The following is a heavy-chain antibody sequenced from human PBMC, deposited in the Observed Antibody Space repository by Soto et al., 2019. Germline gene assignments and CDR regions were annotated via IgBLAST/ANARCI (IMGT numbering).Heavy chain of an antibody. CDR1: GYTFTSYY. CDR3: ARDLAGSCYS. CDR2: ISAYNGNT. V-gene: IGHV1-18*04. Sequence: GASVKVSCKASGYTFTSYYMHWVRQAPGQGLEWMGWISAYNGNTNYAQKLQGRVTMTTDTSTSTAYMELRSLRSDDTAVYDCARDLAGSCYSWGQGTLVTVSS. D-gene: IGHD2-15*01. J-gene: IGHJ4*02.